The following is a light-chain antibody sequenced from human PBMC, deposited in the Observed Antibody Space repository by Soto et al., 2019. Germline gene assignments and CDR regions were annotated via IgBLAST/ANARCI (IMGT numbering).Light chain of an antibody. CDR2: GAS. CDR1: QSVSSS. V-gene: IGKV3-15*01. CDR3: LQYHHWPLT. Sequence: EIVMTQSPATLSVSPGERATLSCRASQSVSSSLARYQQKPGQAPRLLIYGASTGATGIPARFSGSGSGTDFSLTISSLQSEDFAVYYCLQYHHWPLTFGGGTKVEIK. J-gene: IGKJ4*01.